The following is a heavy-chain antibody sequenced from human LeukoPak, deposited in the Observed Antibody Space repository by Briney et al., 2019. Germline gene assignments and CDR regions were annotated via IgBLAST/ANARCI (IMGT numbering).Heavy chain of an antibody. V-gene: IGHV3-53*01. J-gene: IGHJ3*02. Sequence: GGSLRLSCAASGFTFSSNYMSWVRQAPGKGLEWVSVIYSGGSTYYADSVKGRFTISRDNSKNTLYLQMNSLRAEDTAVYYCARGYSSGWYDRAFDIWGQGTMVTVSS. CDR2: IYSGGST. CDR1: GFTFSSNY. CDR3: ARGYSSGWYDRAFDI. D-gene: IGHD6-19*01.